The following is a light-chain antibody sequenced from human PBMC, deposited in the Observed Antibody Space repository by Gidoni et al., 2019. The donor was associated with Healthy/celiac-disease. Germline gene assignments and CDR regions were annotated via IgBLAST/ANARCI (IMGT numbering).Light chain of an antibody. J-gene: IGLJ1*01. V-gene: IGLV2-14*01. Sequence: QSALTQPASVSGSPGPSITISCTGTSSDVGGYNYVSWYQQHPGKAPKLMIYDVSKRPSGVSNRFSGSKSGNTASLTISGLQAEDEADYYCSSYTSSSLGVFGTGTKVTVL. CDR1: SSDVGGYNY. CDR3: SSYTSSSLGV. CDR2: DVS.